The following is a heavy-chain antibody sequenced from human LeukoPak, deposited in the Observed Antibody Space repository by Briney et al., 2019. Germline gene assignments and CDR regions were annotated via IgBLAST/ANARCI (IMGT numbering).Heavy chain of an antibody. V-gene: IGHV4-34*01. CDR3: ARCPARYYDNGNYYINAFNI. D-gene: IGHD3-22*01. J-gene: IGHJ3*02. CDR1: VGSFSGDH. Sequence: SETLSLTSDVYVGSFSGDHSSWLRQPPGKGLEWIGEINHSGSTKYNPSLKSRVTISIDTSKNQFSLKLTSATAADTAVYYCARCPARYYDNGNYYINAFNIWGQGTMVTVSS. CDR2: INHSGST.